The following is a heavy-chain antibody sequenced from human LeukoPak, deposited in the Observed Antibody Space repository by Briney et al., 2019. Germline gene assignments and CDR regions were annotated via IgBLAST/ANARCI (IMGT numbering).Heavy chain of an antibody. V-gene: IGHV5-51*01. D-gene: IGHD1-14*01. J-gene: IGHJ5*02. CDR2: IYPGDSDT. Sequence: GESLKISCKGSGYSFTNYWIGWVRQMPGKGLEWMGIIYPGDSDTRYSPSFQGQVTISADKSISTAYLQWSSLKASDTAMYYCARCPRKQGDWFDPWGQGNLVPGSS. CDR3: ARCPRKQGDWFDP. CDR1: GYSFTNYW.